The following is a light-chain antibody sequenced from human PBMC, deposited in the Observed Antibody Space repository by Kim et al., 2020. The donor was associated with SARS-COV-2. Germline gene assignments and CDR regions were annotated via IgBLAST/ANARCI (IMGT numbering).Light chain of an antibody. CDR1: QSISSY. J-gene: IGKJ2*01. CDR2: AAS. V-gene: IGKV1-39*01. CDR3: QQSYSTPYT. Sequence: SASVGDRVTITCRASQSISSYLNLYQQKPGKAPNLLIYAASSLQSGVPSRFSGSGSGTDFTLTISSLQPEDFATYYCQQSYSTPYTFGQGTKLEI.